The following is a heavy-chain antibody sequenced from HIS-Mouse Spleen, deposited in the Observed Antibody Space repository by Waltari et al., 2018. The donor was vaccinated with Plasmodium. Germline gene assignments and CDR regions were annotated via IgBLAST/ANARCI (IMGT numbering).Heavy chain of an antibody. CDR2: IYYRGST. V-gene: IGHV4-39*07. Sequence: QLQLQESGPGLVKPSETLSLTCPVSGGSISSSSYHWGWIRQPPGKGLEWIGSIYYRGSTYYNPSLKSRVTISVDTSKNQFSLKLSSVTAADTAVYYCARVLSVYDFWSGYYRGDAFDIWGQGTMVTVSS. J-gene: IGHJ3*02. D-gene: IGHD3-3*01. CDR3: ARVLSVYDFWSGYYRGDAFDI. CDR1: GGSISSSSYH.